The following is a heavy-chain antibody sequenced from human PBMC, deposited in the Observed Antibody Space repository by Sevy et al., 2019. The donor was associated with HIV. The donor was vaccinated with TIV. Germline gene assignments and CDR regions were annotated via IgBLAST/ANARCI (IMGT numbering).Heavy chain of an antibody. CDR1: GFTFSSYS. J-gene: IGHJ4*02. Sequence: GGSLRLSCAASGFTFSSYSMNWVRQAPGKGLEWVSYISSSSSTIYYADSVKGRFTISRDNAKNSLYLQMNSLRAEDTAVYYCARAEIYYYDSSGYFDYWGQGTLVTVSS. CDR3: ARAEIYYYDSSGYFDY. V-gene: IGHV3-48*01. CDR2: ISSSSSTI. D-gene: IGHD3-22*01.